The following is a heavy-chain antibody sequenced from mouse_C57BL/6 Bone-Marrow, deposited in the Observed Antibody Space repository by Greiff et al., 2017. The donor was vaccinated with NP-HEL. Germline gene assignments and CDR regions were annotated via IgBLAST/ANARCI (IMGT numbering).Heavy chain of an antibody. CDR2: IWRGGST. D-gene: IGHD1-1*01. CDR1: GFSLTSYG. CDR3: AKNFPFYYGSSYWYFDV. V-gene: IGHV2-5*01. J-gene: IGHJ1*03. Sequence: VQLQQSGPGLVQPSQSLSITCTVSGFSLTSYGVHWVRQSPGKGLEWLGVIWRGGSTDYNAAFMSRLSITKDNSKSQVFFKMNSLQADDTAIYYCAKNFPFYYGSSYWYFDVWGTGTTVTVSS.